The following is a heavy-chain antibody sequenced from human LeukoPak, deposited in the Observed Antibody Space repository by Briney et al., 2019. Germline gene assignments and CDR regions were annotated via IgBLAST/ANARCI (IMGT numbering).Heavy chain of an antibody. CDR2: IYYSGGT. CDR3: ARSIAVVTLYYFDY. CDR1: GGSISSSSYY. J-gene: IGHJ4*02. D-gene: IGHD3-22*01. Sequence: SETLSLTCTVSGGSISSSSYYWGWLRQPPGKGLEWIGSIYYSGGTYYNPSLKSRVTISVDTSKNQFSLKLSSVTAADTAVYYCARSIAVVTLYYFDYWGQGTLVTVSS. V-gene: IGHV4-39*07.